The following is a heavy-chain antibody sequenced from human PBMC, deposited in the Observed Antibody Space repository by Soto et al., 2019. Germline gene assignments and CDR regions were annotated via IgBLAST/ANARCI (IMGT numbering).Heavy chain of an antibody. D-gene: IGHD7-27*01. CDR2: INAGSGVT. Sequence: ASVKVSCKASGYTFTGYAMHWVRQAPGQRLEWMGWINAGSGVTKYAQNFQGRLTITRDTSTSTAYMELSSLRSEDTAVYYCAAGVNWGANDAFDIWGQGTMVTVSS. J-gene: IGHJ3*02. V-gene: IGHV1-3*01. CDR3: AAGVNWGANDAFDI. CDR1: GYTFTGYA.